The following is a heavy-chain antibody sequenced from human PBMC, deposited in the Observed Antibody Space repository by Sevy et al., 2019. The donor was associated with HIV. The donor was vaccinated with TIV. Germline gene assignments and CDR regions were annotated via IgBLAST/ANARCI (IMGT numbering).Heavy chain of an antibody. D-gene: IGHD5-18*01. Sequence: SETLSLTCTVSGGSISSGSYYWSWIRQPAGKGLEWIGRIYTSGSTNYNPSLKSRVTISVDTSKNQFSLKRSSVTAADTAVYYCARAAVAHLNRPKAMGAEFDAFDIWGQGTMVTVSS. CDR3: ARAAVAHLNRPKAMGAEFDAFDI. CDR1: GGSISSGSYY. CDR2: IYTSGST. V-gene: IGHV4-61*02. J-gene: IGHJ3*02.